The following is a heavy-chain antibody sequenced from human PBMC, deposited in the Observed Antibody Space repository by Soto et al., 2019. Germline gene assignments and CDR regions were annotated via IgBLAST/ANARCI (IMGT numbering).Heavy chain of an antibody. CDR3: ARGGRDGYNY. J-gene: IGHJ4*02. D-gene: IGHD5-12*01. CDR1: GGSISSYY. V-gene: IGHV4-59*01. CDR2: TYYSGST. Sequence: SETLSLTCTVSGGSISSYYWSWIRQPPGKGLEWIGYTYYSGSTNYNPSLKSRVTISVDTFKNQFSLKLSSVTAADTAVYYCARGGRDGYNYWGQGTLVTVSS.